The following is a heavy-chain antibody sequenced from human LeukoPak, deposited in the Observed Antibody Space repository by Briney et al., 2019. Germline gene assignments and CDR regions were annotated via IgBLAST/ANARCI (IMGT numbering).Heavy chain of an antibody. D-gene: IGHD7-27*01. J-gene: IGHJ4*02. CDR1: GGTFSSYA. CDR2: IIPIFGTA. Sequence: SVKVSCKASGGTFSSYAISWVRQAPGQGLEWMGRIIPIFGTANYAQKFQGRVTITTDESTSTAYMELSSLRSEDTAVYYCTRTPRNWGIDFWGQGTLVTVSS. CDR3: TRTPRNWGIDF. V-gene: IGHV1-69*05.